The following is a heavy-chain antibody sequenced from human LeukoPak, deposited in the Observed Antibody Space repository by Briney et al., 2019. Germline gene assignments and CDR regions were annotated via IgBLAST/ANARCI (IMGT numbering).Heavy chain of an antibody. CDR3: ARDGANYYGSGSSNWFDP. D-gene: IGHD3-10*01. V-gene: IGHV1-2*02. J-gene: IGHJ5*02. CDR1: VYTFISYV. CDR2: INPNSGGT. Sequence: SVRVSCKAFVYTFISYVISWVRQAPGQGLEWMGWINPNSGGTNYALKFQGRVTMTRDTSISTAYMELSRLRSDDTAVYYCARDGANYYGSGSSNWFDPWGQGTLVTVSS.